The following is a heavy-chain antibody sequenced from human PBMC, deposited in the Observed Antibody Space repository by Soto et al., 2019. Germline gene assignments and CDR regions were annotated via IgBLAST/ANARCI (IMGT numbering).Heavy chain of an antibody. V-gene: IGHV3-21*01. Sequence: GVSLRRSCAASGFTLSSYSMNWVRQAPGMGLEWVSSISSNSSYIYYADSVKGRFTISRDNAKNSPYLQMNSLRAEDMAVYYCALAGQSPFRTPISLDDWGQGTLVTLSP. CDR3: ALAGQSPFRTPISLDD. J-gene: IGHJ4*02. CDR1: GFTLSSYS. CDR2: ISSNSSYI. D-gene: IGHD3-10*01.